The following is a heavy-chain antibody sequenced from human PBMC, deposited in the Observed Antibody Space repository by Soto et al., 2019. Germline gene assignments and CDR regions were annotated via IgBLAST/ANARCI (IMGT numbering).Heavy chain of an antibody. J-gene: IGHJ2*01. Sequence: PGGSLRLSCAASGFTFSDYYMSWIRQAPGKGLEWVSYISSSGSTIYYADSVKGRFTISRDNAKNSLYLQMNSLRAEDTAVYYCARELLDSARGYFDLWGRGTLVTVSS. CDR3: ARELLDSARGYFDL. V-gene: IGHV3-11*01. D-gene: IGHD1-26*01. CDR1: GFTFSDYY. CDR2: ISSSGSTI.